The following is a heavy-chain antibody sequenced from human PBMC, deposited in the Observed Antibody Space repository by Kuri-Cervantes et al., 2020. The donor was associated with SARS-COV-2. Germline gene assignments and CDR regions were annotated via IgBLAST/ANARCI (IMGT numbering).Heavy chain of an antibody. CDR1: GGSISSYY. CDR3: AREGDTNWNYNWFDP. J-gene: IGHJ5*02. V-gene: IGHV4-4*07. CDR2: IYTSGSP. Sequence: SETLSLTCTVSGGSISSYYWGWIRQPAGKGLEWIGRIYTSGSPNYNPSLKSRVTMSVDTSKNQFSLKLSSVTAADTAVYYCAREGDTNWNYNWFDPWGQGTLVTVSS. D-gene: IGHD1-7*01.